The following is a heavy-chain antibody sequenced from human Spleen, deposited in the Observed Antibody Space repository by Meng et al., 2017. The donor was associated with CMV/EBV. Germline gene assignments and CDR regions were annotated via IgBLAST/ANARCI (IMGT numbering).Heavy chain of an antibody. Sequence: ASGATFTICAVSWVRLAPGQGLEWMGRISANNGNTNYAQKFQGRVTMTTDTSSSTAYMELRSLRSDDTAVYYCARGVGVAGTRRFDYWGQGTLVTVSS. D-gene: IGHD6-19*01. CDR1: GATFTICA. J-gene: IGHJ4*02. CDR2: ISANNGNT. V-gene: IGHV1-18*01. CDR3: ARGVGVAGTRRFDY.